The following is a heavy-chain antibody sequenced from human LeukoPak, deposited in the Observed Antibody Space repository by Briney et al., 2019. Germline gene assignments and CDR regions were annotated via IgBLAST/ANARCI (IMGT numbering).Heavy chain of an antibody. Sequence: GGSLRLSCAASGFTFSSYVMSWVRQAPGKGLEWVSAISGRGGSTYYADSVKGRFTISRDNSKNTLYLQINSLRAEDTAVYYCAKGSSSDCINYWGQGTLVTASS. CDR3: AKGSSSDCINY. CDR2: ISGRGGST. D-gene: IGHD6-19*01. CDR1: GFTFSSYV. J-gene: IGHJ4*02. V-gene: IGHV3-23*01.